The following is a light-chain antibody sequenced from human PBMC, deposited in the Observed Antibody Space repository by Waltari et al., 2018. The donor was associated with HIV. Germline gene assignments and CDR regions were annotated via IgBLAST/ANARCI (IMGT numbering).Light chain of an antibody. Sequence: DIVMTQSPDSLAVSLGERSTTSCKSSKSVLYSSNNKNYLAWYQQKPGQPPKLLIYWASTRESGVPDRFSGSGSGTDFTLTISSLQAEDVAVYYCQQYYSTPYTFGQGTKLEIK. CDR3: QQYYSTPYT. CDR2: WAS. J-gene: IGKJ2*01. V-gene: IGKV4-1*01. CDR1: KSVLYSSNNKNY.